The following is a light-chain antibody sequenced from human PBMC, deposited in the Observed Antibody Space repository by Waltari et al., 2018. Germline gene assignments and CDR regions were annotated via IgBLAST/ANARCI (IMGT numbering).Light chain of an antibody. CDR3: QQYYSIPYT. V-gene: IGKV4-1*01. CDR1: QSVLYSSNNKNY. J-gene: IGKJ2*01. Sequence: DIVMTQSPDSLAVSLGERATINCKSSQSVLYSSNNKNYLAWYQPKPGKPPKLLIYWASTRESGVPDLVSGSGSGTDFTLTISSLQAEDVAVYYCQQYYSIPYTFGQGTKLEIK. CDR2: WAS.